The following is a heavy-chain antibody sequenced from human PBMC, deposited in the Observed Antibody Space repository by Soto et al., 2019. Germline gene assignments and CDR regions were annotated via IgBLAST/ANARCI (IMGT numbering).Heavy chain of an antibody. J-gene: IGHJ4*02. CDR3: ARLCFGGFGELLSGYFDY. CDR2: SYYSGST. Sequence: QVQLQESGPGLVKPSQTLSLTCTVSGGSISSGGYYWSWIRQHPGKGLEWIGYSYYSGSTYYNPSLKSRVTISVDTSKNQFSLKLSSVTAADTAVYYCARLCFGGFGELLSGYFDYWGQGTLVTVSS. D-gene: IGHD3-10*01. CDR1: GGSISSGGYY. V-gene: IGHV4-31*03.